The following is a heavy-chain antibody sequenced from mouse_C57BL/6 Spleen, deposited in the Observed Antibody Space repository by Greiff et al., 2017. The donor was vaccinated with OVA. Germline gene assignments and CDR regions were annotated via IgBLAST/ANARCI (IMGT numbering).Heavy chain of an antibody. CDR1: GFTFSSYG. Sequence: EVKLMESGGDLVKPGGSLKLSCAASGFTFSSYGMSWVRQTPDKRLEWVATISSGGSYTYYPDSVKGRFTISRDNAKNTLYLQMSSLKSEDTAMYYCARQLTTVPFDYWGQGTTLTVSS. CDR2: ISSGGSYT. D-gene: IGHD1-1*01. V-gene: IGHV5-6*01. J-gene: IGHJ2*01. CDR3: ARQLTTVPFDY.